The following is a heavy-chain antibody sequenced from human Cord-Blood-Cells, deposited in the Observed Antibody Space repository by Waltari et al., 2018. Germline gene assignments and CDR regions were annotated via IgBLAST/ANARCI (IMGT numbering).Heavy chain of an antibody. CDR2: MNPNSGNT. CDR1: GYTLTRVA. Sequence: QVPLVRSGAKVKKPGASVKVSCKASGYTLTRVAINWVRQATGQGLEWMGWMNPNSGNTGYAQKFQGRVTMTRNTSISTAYMELSSLRSEDTAVYYCARERDIIWGQGTLVTVSS. V-gene: IGHV1-8*01. CDR3: ARERDII. J-gene: IGHJ4*02.